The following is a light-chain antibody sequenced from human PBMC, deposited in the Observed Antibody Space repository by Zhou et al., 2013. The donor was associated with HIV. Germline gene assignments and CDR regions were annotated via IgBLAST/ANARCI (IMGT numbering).Light chain of an antibody. Sequence: EIVLTQSPGTLSLSPGERATLSCRASQSVSNTYLAWYQRKPGQAPRLLIYGASNRATGIPDRFTGSGSGTDFTLTFTTLGPEDFAVYYCQQYANSPQTFGQGTKVEIK. CDR3: QQYANSPQT. CDR2: GAS. J-gene: IGKJ2*01. CDR1: QSVSNTY. V-gene: IGKV3-20*01.